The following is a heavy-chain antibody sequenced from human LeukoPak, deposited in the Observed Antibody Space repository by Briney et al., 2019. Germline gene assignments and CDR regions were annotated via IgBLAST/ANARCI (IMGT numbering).Heavy chain of an antibody. CDR2: IYYSGST. Sequence: SETLSLTCTVSGGSISSYYWSWIRQPPGKGLEWIGYIYYSGSTNYNPSLKSRVTISVDTSKNQFSLKLSSVTAADTAVYYCARDGSLDSSFDYWGQGTLVTVSS. CDR1: GGSISSYY. J-gene: IGHJ4*02. D-gene: IGHD6-13*01. V-gene: IGHV4-59*12. CDR3: ARDGSLDSSFDY.